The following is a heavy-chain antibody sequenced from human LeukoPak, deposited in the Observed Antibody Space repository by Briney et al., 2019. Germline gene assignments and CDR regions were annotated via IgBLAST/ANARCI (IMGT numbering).Heavy chain of an antibody. V-gene: IGHV4-39*01. CDR1: GGSINSSSYY. Sequence: SETLSLTCTVSGGSINSSSYYWGWIRQPPGKGLEWIGSIYYSGSTYYNSSLKSRVTISVDTSKNQFSLKLSSVTAADTAVYYCARHGGHPLDAFDIRGQGTMVTVSS. CDR3: ARHGGHPLDAFDI. CDR2: IYYSGST. D-gene: IGHD1-1*01. J-gene: IGHJ3*02.